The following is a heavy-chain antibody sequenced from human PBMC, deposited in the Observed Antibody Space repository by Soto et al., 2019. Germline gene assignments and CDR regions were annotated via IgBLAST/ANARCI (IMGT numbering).Heavy chain of an antibody. Sequence: KPSETLSLTCAVNGGSFSGYYWTWIRQPPGKGLEWIGYIYYSGSTNYNPSLKSRVTISVDTSKNQFSLKLSSVTAADTAVYYCARQWVGYSYVDYWGQGTLVTVSS. V-gene: IGHV4-59*08. D-gene: IGHD5-18*01. CDR2: IYYSGST. CDR1: GGSFSGYY. CDR3: ARQWVGYSYVDY. J-gene: IGHJ4*02.